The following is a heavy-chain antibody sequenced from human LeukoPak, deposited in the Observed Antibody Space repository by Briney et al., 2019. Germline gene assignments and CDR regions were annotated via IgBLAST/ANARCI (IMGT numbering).Heavy chain of an antibody. CDR3: AGERGEEYSSGWYKTNFFYN. CDR2: GDYSGGT. CDR1: GDSFTSVTDY. V-gene: IGHV4-39*07. Sequence: SETLSLTCTVSGDSFTSVTDYWAWIRRPPGKGLEWIATGDYSGGTYYNPSLESRVAISADMSKNQISLQLTSVTGADTAVYYCAGERGEEYSSGWYKTNFFYNWGQGIRVTVSS. J-gene: IGHJ4*02. D-gene: IGHD6-19*01.